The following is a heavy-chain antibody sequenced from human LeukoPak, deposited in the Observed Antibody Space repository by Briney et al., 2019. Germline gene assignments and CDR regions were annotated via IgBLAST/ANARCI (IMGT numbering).Heavy chain of an antibody. CDR1: GGTFSSYA. CDR2: ISTYNGNT. CDR3: ASGDDYGDYWGLY. V-gene: IGHV1-18*01. D-gene: IGHD4-17*01. J-gene: IGHJ4*02. Sequence: ASVKVSCKASGGTFSSYAISWVRQAPGQGLEWMGWISTYNGNTNYAQKLQGRVTMTTDTSTSTAYMELRSLISDDAAVYYCASGDDYGDYWGLYWGQGTLVTVSS.